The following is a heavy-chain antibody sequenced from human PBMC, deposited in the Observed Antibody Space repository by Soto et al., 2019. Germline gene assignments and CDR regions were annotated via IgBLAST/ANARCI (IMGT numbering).Heavy chain of an antibody. CDR1: GGTFSSYT. J-gene: IGHJ6*03. D-gene: IGHD2-2*01. CDR3: ARVICSCTSCSWRDYYYMDV. CDR2: IIPILGIA. Sequence: QVQLVQSGAEVKKPGSSVKVSCKASGGTFSSYTISWVRQAPGQGLEWMGRIIPILGIANYAQKFQGRVTITADKSTSTAYMELSSLRSEDTAVYYCARVICSCTSCSWRDYYYMDVWGKGTTVTVSS. V-gene: IGHV1-69*02.